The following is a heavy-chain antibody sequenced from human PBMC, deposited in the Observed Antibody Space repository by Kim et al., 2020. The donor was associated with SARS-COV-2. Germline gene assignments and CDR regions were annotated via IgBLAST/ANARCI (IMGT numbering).Heavy chain of an antibody. J-gene: IGHJ4*02. V-gene: IGHV3-74*01. Sequence: GGSLRLSCAASGFTFSSHWMHWVRQAPGNGLVWVSRINSDGSTISYADSVKGRFTISRDNAKNTLYLQMNSLRAEDTAVYYFARRQFTSRWYYFDYWGQG. CDR3: ARRQFTSRWYYFDY. CDR1: GFTFSSHW. D-gene: IGHD6-19*01. CDR2: INSDGSTI.